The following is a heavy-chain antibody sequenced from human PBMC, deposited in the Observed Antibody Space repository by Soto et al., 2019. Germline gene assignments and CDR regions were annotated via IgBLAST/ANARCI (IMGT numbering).Heavy chain of an antibody. J-gene: IGHJ3*02. CDR3: ARRGDAFDI. Sequence: GGSLRLSCAASGFTFDDYAMHWVRQAPGKGLEWVSGISWNSGSIGYADSVKGRFTISRDNAKNSLYLQMNSLRAEDTALYYCARRGDAFDIWGQGTMVTVSS. V-gene: IGHV3-9*01. CDR1: GFTFDDYA. CDR2: ISWNSGSI.